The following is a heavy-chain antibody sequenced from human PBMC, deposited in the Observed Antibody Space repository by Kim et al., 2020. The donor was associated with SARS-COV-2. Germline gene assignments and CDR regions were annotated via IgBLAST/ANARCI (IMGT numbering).Heavy chain of an antibody. CDR1: GFGFSNYA. CDR3: TKVRCSVTTAALNY. D-gene: IGHD4-17*01. J-gene: IGHJ4*02. Sequence: GGSLRLSCVASGFGFSNYAMRWVRQAPGKGLEWVASISGNGDSAYYADSAKGRFTISRDNSKNTLYLQMNSLRAEDTAVYYCTKVRCSVTTAALNYWGQG. V-gene: IGHV3-23*01. CDR2: ISGNGDSA.